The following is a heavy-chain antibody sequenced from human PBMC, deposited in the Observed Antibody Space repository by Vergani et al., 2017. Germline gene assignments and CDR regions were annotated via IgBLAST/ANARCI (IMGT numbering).Heavy chain of an antibody. CDR1: GGSISSSNYY. D-gene: IGHD3-16*01. Sequence: QLQLQESGPGLVKPSETLSLTCTVSGGSISSSNYYWGWIRQPPGKGLEWIATVFHSGSAYYNPSLRRRVTISVETSKNQFSLRLTTLTAADTAVYYCARQFWVSQGVGAFETWGRGTEVSVSS. CDR3: ARQFWVSQGVGAFET. J-gene: IGHJ3*02. CDR2: VFHSGSA. V-gene: IGHV4-39*01.